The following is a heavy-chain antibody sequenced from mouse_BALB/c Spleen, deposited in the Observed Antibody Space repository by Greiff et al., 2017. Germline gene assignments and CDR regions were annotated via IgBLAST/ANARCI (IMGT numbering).Heavy chain of an antibody. Sequence: EVQGVESGGGLVKPGGSLKLSCAASGFTFSSYAMSWVRQTPEKRLEWVASISSGGSTYYPDSVKGRFTISRDNAKNTLYLQMSSLRSEDTAMYYCARRIYYDYEGYAMDYWGQGTSVTVSS. CDR2: ISSGGST. J-gene: IGHJ4*01. V-gene: IGHV5-6-5*01. CDR1: GFTFSSYA. D-gene: IGHD2-4*01. CDR3: ARRIYYDYEGYAMDY.